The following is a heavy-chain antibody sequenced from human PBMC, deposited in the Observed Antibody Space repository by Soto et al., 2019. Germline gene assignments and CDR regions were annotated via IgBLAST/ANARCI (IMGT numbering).Heavy chain of an antibody. J-gene: IGHJ6*02. CDR3: AREPHPAGYREYYYGMDV. CDR2: IYSGGST. V-gene: IGHV3-53*01. Sequence: GGSLRLSCAASGFTVSSNYMSWVRQAPGKGLEWVSVIYSGGSTYYADSVKGRFTISRDNSKNTLYLQMNSLRAEDTAVYYCAREPHPAGYREYYYGMDVWGQGTTVTVSS. D-gene: IGHD6-13*01. CDR1: GFTVSSNY.